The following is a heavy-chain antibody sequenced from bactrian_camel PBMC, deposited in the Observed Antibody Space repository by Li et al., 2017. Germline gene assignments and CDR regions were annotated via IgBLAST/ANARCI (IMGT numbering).Heavy chain of an antibody. CDR1: TNTYNTYC. Sequence: HVQLVESGGGSVQAGGSLRLSCEASTNTYNTYCMGWFRQALGKSRESIATIDSDGNTGYADSVKGRFTISKDNAKNTLDLQMNSLKPEDTAMYYCAAGPRLYGGSWSFPGWYKYWGQGTQVTVS. CDR3: AAGPRLYGGSWSFPGWYKY. V-gene: IGHV3S53*01. J-gene: IGHJ4*01. CDR2: IDSDGNT. D-gene: IGHD6*01.